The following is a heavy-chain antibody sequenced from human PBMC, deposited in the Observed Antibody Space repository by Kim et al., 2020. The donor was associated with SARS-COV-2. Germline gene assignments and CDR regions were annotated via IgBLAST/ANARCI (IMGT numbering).Heavy chain of an antibody. CDR3: ARGGPSIVRGVTDSYNWFDP. V-gene: IGHV4-34*01. D-gene: IGHD3-10*01. J-gene: IGHJ5*02. CDR1: GGSFSGYY. Sequence: SETLSLTCAVYGGSFSGYYWSWIRQPPGKGLEWIGEINHSGSTNYNPSLKSRVTISVDTSKNQFSLKLSSVTAADTAVYYCARGGPSIVRGVTDSYNWFDPWGQGTLVTVSS. CDR2: INHSGST.